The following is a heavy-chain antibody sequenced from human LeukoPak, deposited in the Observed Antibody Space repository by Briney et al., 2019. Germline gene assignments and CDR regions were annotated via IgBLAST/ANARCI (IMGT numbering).Heavy chain of an antibody. V-gene: IGHV4-59*08. D-gene: IGHD3-22*01. Sequence: PSETLSLTCTVSGGSISSYYWSWIRQPPGKGLEWIGYIYYSGSTNYNPSLKSRVTISVDTSKNQFSLKLSSVAAADTGVYYCARQDYYDSSGYLLRGDGMDVWGQGTTVTVSS. J-gene: IGHJ6*02. CDR2: IYYSGST. CDR1: GGSISSYY. CDR3: ARQDYYDSSGYLLRGDGMDV.